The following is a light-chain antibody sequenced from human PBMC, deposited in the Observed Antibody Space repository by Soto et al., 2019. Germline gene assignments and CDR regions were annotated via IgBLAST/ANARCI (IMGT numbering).Light chain of an antibody. Sequence: EIILTQSPATLSLSPGERATLSCRASQSVNNYLAWYQQKPGQAPRLLIYDTSDRASGIPARFSGSGSGTDFTLTISSLEPEDFAVFYCQQRSVWPWTFGQGTKVE. V-gene: IGKV3-11*01. J-gene: IGKJ1*01. CDR3: QQRSVWPWT. CDR2: DTS. CDR1: QSVNNY.